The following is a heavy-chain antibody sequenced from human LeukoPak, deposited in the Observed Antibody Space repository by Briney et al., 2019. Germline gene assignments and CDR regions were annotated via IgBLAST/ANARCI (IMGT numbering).Heavy chain of an antibody. CDR2: ISSSSTTT. J-gene: IGHJ4*02. Sequence: GGSLRLSCEVSGFNFGDYYMSWIRQAPGKGLEWICYISSSSTTTYYADSVKGRFTISRDNGKNSLYLQMNNLRAEDTAVYYCAKDNAAFMVRGVTMFDYWGQGTLVTVSS. CDR1: GFNFGDYY. CDR3: AKDNAAFMVRGVTMFDY. D-gene: IGHD3-10*01. V-gene: IGHV3-11*04.